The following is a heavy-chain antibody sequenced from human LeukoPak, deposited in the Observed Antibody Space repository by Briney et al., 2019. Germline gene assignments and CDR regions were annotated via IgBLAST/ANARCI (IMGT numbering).Heavy chain of an antibody. CDR2: IIPIFGTA. CDR1: GCTFSSYA. CDR3: ARLIRGYYYMDV. Sequence: SVKVSCKASGCTFSSYAISWVRQAPGQGLEWMGGIIPIFGTANYAQKFQGRVTITADKSTSTAYMELSSLRSEDTAVYYCARLIRGYYYMDVWGKGTTVTVSS. V-gene: IGHV1-69*06. D-gene: IGHD3-22*01. J-gene: IGHJ6*03.